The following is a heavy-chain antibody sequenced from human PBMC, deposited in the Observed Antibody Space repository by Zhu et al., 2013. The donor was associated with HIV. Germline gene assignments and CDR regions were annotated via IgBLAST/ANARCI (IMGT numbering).Heavy chain of an antibody. CDR2: IWYDRTNK. Sequence: QVQLVESGGGVVQPGRSLRLSCAASGFTFSSYGMHWVRQAPGKGLEWVAVIWYDRTNKYYVDSVKGRFTISRDNSKNTLYLQMNSLRAEDTAVYYCARALRWWYGMDVWGQGTTVTVSS. J-gene: IGHJ6*02. CDR3: ARALRWWYGMDV. V-gene: IGHV3-33*01. D-gene: IGHD2-15*01. CDR1: GFTFSSYG.